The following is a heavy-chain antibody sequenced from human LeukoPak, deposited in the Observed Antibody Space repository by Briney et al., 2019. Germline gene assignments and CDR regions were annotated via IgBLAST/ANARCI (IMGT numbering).Heavy chain of an antibody. D-gene: IGHD3-9*01. Sequence: PSETLSLTCTVSGGSISSYYWSWIRQPPGKGREWIGYIYCSGSTNYNPSLKSRVTISVDTSKNQYSLKLSSVTAADTAVYYCARDNHDILTGYYFDYWGQGTLVTVSS. CDR1: GGSISSYY. CDR2: IYCSGST. J-gene: IGHJ4*02. CDR3: ARDNHDILTGYYFDY. V-gene: IGHV4-59*01.